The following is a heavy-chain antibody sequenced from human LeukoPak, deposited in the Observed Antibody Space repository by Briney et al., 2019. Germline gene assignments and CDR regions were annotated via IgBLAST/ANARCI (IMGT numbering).Heavy chain of an antibody. V-gene: IGHV3-21*01. CDR2: ISSSSSYI. CDR1: GFTFSSYS. D-gene: IGHD3-10*01. Sequence: GGSLRLSCAASGFTFSSYSMNWVRQAPGKGLEWVSSISSSSSYIYYADSVKGRFTISRDNAKNSLNLQMNSLRAEDTAVYYCASRGDYFSWFDPWGQGTLVTVSS. CDR3: ASRGDYFSWFDP. J-gene: IGHJ5*02.